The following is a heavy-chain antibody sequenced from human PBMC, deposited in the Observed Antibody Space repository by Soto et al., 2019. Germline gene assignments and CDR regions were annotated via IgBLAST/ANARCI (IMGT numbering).Heavy chain of an antibody. CDR3: ARDIGYSYGLDY. V-gene: IGHV1-69*04. D-gene: IGHD5-18*01. CDR1: GGTFSSFP. Sequence: QVQLVQSGAEVKKPGSSGKFSCKASGGTFSSFPISWVRQAPGQGLEWMGRIIPILGIANYAQKFQGRVTITADKSTSSAYMELSSRRSEDTVVYSCARDIGYSYGLDYWGQGTLVTVSS. CDR2: IIPILGIA. J-gene: IGHJ4*02.